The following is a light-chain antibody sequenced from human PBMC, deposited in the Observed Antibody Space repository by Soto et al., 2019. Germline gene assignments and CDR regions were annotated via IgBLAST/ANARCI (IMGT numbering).Light chain of an antibody. CDR3: QQIDSYPRT. V-gene: IGKV1-9*01. CDR1: QGISSS. J-gene: IGKJ1*01. Sequence: IQLTQSPSSLSASVGDRVTITGRAGQGISSSLAWYQLKPGKAPKLLISAASTLQTGVPSRFSGSGSGIDFALTISSLQPEDFATYYCQQIDSYPRTFGQGTKVEIK. CDR2: AAS.